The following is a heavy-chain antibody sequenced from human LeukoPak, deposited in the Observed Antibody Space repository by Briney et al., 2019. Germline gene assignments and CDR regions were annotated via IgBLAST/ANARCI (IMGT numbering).Heavy chain of an antibody. CDR3: ATDLAAVPGNKYFAY. CDR1: GFTFSTYD. J-gene: IGHJ4*02. V-gene: IGHV3-23*01. D-gene: IGHD6-19*01. CDR2: ISGSGGST. Sequence: GGSLRLSCAASGFTFSTYDMTWVRQAPGKGLEWVSSISGSGGSTYYADSVKGRFTTSRDNSKNTLYLQMNGLRAEDTAVYYCATDLAAVPGNKYFAYWGQGTLVTVSS.